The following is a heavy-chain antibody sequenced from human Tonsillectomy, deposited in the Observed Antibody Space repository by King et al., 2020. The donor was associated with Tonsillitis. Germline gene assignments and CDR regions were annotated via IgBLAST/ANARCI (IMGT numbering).Heavy chain of an antibody. CDR2: ISYDGSIT. CDR3: AREVAGGEGVRYFYY. J-gene: IGHJ4*02. Sequence: VQLVESGGGVVQPGRSLRLSCAASGFTFSTYAMHWVRQAPGKGLEWVAVISYDGSITYYADSVKGRFTISRDNSKNTLYLLMSSLRAEDTAVSYCAREVAGGEGVRYFYYWGQGALVTVSS. CDR1: GFTFSTYA. V-gene: IGHV3-30*07. D-gene: IGHD3-10*01.